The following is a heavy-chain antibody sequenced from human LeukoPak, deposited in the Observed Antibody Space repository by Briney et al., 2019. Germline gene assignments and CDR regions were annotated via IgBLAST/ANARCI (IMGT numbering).Heavy chain of an antibody. J-gene: IGHJ1*01. CDR2: INHSGST. D-gene: IGHD3-22*01. CDR3: ARAKNLRDSSGYYLAEYFQH. Sequence: SETLSLTCAVSGGSFSGYYWSWIRQPPGKGLEWIGEINHSGSTNYNPSLKSRVTISVDTSKNQCSLKLSSVTAADTAVYYCARAKNLRDSSGYYLAEYFQHWGQGTLVTVSS. CDR1: GGSFSGYY. V-gene: IGHV4-34*01.